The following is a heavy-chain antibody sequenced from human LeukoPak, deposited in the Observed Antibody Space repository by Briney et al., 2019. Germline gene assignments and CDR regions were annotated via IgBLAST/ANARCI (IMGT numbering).Heavy chain of an antibody. J-gene: IGHJ5*02. CDR2: INHSGST. Sequence: SETLSLTCAVYGGSFSGYYWSWIRQPPGKGLEWIGEINHSGSTNYNPSLKSRVTISVDTSENQFSLKLSSVTAADTAVYYCARRPIAAAGSNWFDHWGQGTLVTVSS. CDR1: GGSFSGYY. V-gene: IGHV4-34*01. D-gene: IGHD6-13*01. CDR3: ARRPIAAAGSNWFDH.